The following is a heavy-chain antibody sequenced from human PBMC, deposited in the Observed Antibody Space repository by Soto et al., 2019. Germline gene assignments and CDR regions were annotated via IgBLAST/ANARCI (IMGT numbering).Heavy chain of an antibody. CDR2: TWHDESNK. CDR3: ATELNDMQAFDI. Sequence: GGSLRLSCVASGFTFSTYGMHWVRQAPGKGLEWVAMTWHDESNKFYADSVKDRFTISRDNSRNTLYLQMNSLRDEDSAVYYCATELNDMQAFDIWGQGTMVTVSS. V-gene: IGHV3-33*01. CDR1: GFTFSTYG. J-gene: IGHJ3*02. D-gene: IGHD1-1*01.